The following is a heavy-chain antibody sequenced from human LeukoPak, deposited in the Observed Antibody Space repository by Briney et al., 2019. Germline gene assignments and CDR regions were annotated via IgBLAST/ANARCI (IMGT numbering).Heavy chain of an antibody. V-gene: IGHV3-48*01. J-gene: IGHJ4*02. CDR1: GFTFSIYS. CDR3: ARNKGSPLCSGGNCPIDY. CDR2: IISSSSNI. Sequence: PGGSLRLSCAFSGFTFSIYSMTWARQAPGKGLECVSYIISSSSNIYYADSVRGRFTISRDNAKNSLYLQMDSLRADDTAVYYCARNKGSPLCSGGNCPIDYWGQGTLVTVSS. D-gene: IGHD2-15*01.